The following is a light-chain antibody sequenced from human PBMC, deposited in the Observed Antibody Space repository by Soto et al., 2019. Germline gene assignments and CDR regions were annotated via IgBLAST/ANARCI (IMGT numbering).Light chain of an antibody. V-gene: IGLV2-14*01. CDR2: EVS. CDR3: SSYTSSRACV. Sequence: QSALTQPASVSGSPGRSITISCTGTSSDVGGYNYVSWYQQQSGKAPKLMIHEVSNRPSGVSNRFSGSKSGNTASLTISGLQAEDEADYYGSSYTSSRACVLGIGTKVT. J-gene: IGLJ1*01. CDR1: SSDVGGYNY.